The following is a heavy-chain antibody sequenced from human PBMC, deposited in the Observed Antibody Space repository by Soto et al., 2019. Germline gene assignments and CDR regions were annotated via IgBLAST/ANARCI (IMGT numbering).Heavy chain of an antibody. CDR1: GFTFSSYW. J-gene: IGHJ3*01. V-gene: IGHV3-74*01. CDR2: INSDGRST. D-gene: IGHD3-22*01. Sequence: PGGSLRLSCAASGFTFSSYWMHWVRQAPGKGLVWVSRINSDGRSTTYADSVKGRFTISRDNAKNTLYLQMNSLRAEDTAVYYFARDQLYYNDISGRPLNAFDVWGQGTMVTVSS. CDR3: ARDQLYYNDISGRPLNAFDV.